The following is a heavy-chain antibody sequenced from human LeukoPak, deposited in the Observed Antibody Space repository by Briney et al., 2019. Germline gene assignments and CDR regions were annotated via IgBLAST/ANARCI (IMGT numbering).Heavy chain of an antibody. D-gene: IGHD5-24*01. J-gene: IGHJ4*02. CDR2: ISSSSSYI. CDR1: GFTFSSYS. V-gene: IGHV3-21*01. Sequence: GGSLRLSCAASGFTFSSYSMNWVRQAPGKGLEWVSSISSSSSYIYYADSVKGRFTISRDNAKNSLYLQMNSLRAKDTAVYYCARDGRDGYNPDFDYWGQGTLVTVSS. CDR3: ARDGRDGYNPDFDY.